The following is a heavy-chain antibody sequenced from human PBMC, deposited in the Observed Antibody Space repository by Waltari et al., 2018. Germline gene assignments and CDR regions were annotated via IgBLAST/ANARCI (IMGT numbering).Heavy chain of an antibody. D-gene: IGHD2-2*01. CDR2: IRGSNLGGTT. CDR1: GFSLGDYA. V-gene: IGHV3-49*04. J-gene: IGHJ4*02. Sequence: EVQLMESGGGLVQPGRSLRLSCATSGFSLGDYALSWVRQAPGKGLEWVAFIRGSNLGGTTEYAAPAKGRFSVSKDESNGIAYLQMNNLKTEDTAVYYCARGTTVPGARYYFDYWGQGTLVTASS. CDR3: ARGTTVPGARYYFDY.